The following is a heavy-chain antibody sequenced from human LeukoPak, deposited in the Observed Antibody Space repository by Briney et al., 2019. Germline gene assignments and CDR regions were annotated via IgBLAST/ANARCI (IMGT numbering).Heavy chain of an antibody. CDR3: AREFWGPIAVAGSRSAFDI. CDR1: GFTFSSYS. D-gene: IGHD6-19*01. CDR2: ISSSSSYI. Sequence: GGSPRLSCAASGFTFSSYSMNWVRQAPGKGLEWVSSISSSSSYIYYADSVKGRFTISRDNAKNSLYLQMNSLRAEDTAVYYCAREFWGPIAVAGSRSAFDIWGQGTMVTVSS. J-gene: IGHJ3*02. V-gene: IGHV3-21*01.